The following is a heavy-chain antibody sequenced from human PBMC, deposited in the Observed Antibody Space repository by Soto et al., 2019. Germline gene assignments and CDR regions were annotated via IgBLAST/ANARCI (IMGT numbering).Heavy chain of an antibody. J-gene: IGHJ5*02. D-gene: IGHD3-22*01. CDR1: GYTFTSYA. V-gene: IGHV1-3*01. Sequence: ASVKVSCKASGYTFTSYAMHWVRQAPGQRLEWMGWINAGNGNTKYSQKFQGRVTITRDTSASTAYMELSSLRSEDTAVYYCARDHYYSEPADNWFDPWGQGTLVTVSS. CDR3: ARDHYYSEPADNWFDP. CDR2: INAGNGNT.